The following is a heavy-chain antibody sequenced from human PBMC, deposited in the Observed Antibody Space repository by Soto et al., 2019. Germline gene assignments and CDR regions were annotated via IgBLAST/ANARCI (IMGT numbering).Heavy chain of an antibody. CDR1: GGSISRGDYY. CDR3: ARGRPAAMNRGEGYYYYYYGMDV. D-gene: IGHD2-2*01. Sequence: SETLSLTCTVSGGSISRGDYYWSWIRQPPGKGLEWIGYFYYSGITYYNPSLKSRVIISVDTSKNQFSLKLSSVTAADTAVYYCARGRPAAMNRGEGYYYYYYGMDVWGQGTTVTVSS. V-gene: IGHV4-30-4*01. CDR2: FYYSGIT. J-gene: IGHJ6*02.